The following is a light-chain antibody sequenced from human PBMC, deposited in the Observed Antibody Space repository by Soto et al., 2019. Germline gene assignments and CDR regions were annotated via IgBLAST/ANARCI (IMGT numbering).Light chain of an antibody. Sequence: QSVLTQPPSASGTPGQRVTISCSGSFSNVGINTVNWYQQLPGTAPKLLIYSDNQRPSGVPDRFSGSKSGTSASLAISGLQSEDAADYYCASWDVSLNGVVFGGGTKVTVL. V-gene: IGLV1-44*01. CDR3: ASWDVSLNGVV. J-gene: IGLJ2*01. CDR1: FSNVGINT. CDR2: SDN.